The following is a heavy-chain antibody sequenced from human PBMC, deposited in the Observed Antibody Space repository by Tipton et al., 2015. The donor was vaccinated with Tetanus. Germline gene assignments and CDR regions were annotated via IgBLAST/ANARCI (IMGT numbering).Heavy chain of an antibody. CDR2: IYTSGST. Sequence: TLSLTCTVSGDSISTYCWNWVRQPAGKGPEWIGRIYTSGSTSGSTHYNPSLKSRATLSLDTSKSQISLKLSSLTAAGTAVYYCTRVTISSGWSDIWGQGTLVTVSS. D-gene: IGHD6-19*01. CDR1: GDSISTYC. CDR3: TRVTISSGWSDI. J-gene: IGHJ3*02. V-gene: IGHV4-4*07.